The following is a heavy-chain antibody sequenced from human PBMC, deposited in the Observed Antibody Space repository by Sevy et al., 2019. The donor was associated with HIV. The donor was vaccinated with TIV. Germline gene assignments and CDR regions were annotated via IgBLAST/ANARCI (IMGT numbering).Heavy chain of an antibody. CDR1: GFTFNTYS. Sequence: GGSLRLTCAASGFTFNTYSMNWVRQAPGKGLEWVSSVSRDSMFIYYADSVKGRFTISRDNARNLLFLQMNTLRADDTAVYYCTSLGQLWLLNFWVQGALVTVSS. CDR2: VSRDSMFI. V-gene: IGHV3-21*01. J-gene: IGHJ4*02. D-gene: IGHD3-16*01. CDR3: TSLGQLWLLNF.